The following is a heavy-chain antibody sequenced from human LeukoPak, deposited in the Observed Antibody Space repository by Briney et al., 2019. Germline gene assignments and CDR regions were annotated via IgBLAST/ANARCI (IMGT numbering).Heavy chain of an antibody. CDR1: GGSFSGYY. V-gene: IGHV4-34*01. J-gene: IGHJ4*02. CDR2: INHSGST. D-gene: IGHD1-26*01. Sequence: SETLSLTCAVYGGSFSGYYWSWIRQPPGKGLEWIGEINHSGSTNYNPSLKSRVTISVDTSKNQFSLKLSSVTAADTAVYYCARLEWEFDCWGQGTLVTVSS. CDR3: ARLEWEFDC.